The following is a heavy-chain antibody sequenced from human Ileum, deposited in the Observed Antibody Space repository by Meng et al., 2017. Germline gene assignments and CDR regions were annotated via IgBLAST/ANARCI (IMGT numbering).Heavy chain of an antibody. CDR1: GFTFSAYT. J-gene: IGHJ4*02. Sequence: GESLKISCAASGFTFSAYTMHWVRQAPGKGLVWVSRIKPDGSTTTYTDSVKGRFTISRDNAKNTLYLQMNSLRDEDTAVYYCARDLNWVVWDYWGQGTVVTVSS. V-gene: IGHV3-74*01. D-gene: IGHD3/OR15-3a*01. CDR2: IKPDGSTT. CDR3: ARDLNWVVWDY.